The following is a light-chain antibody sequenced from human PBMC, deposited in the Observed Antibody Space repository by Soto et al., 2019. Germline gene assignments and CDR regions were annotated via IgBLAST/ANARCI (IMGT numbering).Light chain of an antibody. CDR2: KAS. V-gene: IGKV1-5*03. CDR3: QQYNSYPYT. J-gene: IGKJ2*01. Sequence: DKHRTHSATTLCVAVGGRRIITKKASQSISSYLAWYRQKPGKAPKLLIYKASSLESGVPSMFSGSGSGSEFTLRIRRLQPDDFATYCCQQYNSYPYTLVQGTKV. CDR1: QSISSY.